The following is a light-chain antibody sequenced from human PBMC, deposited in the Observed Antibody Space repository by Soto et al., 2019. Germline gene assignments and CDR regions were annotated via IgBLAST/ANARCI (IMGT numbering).Light chain of an antibody. CDR3: QQYGSSPTT. V-gene: IGKV3-20*01. CDR1: QTVRSNY. J-gene: IGKJ1*01. Sequence: EIVLTQSPGTLSLSPGERATLSCRASQTVRSNYLAWYQQKPGLAPRLLVYGASSRATGIPDRFSGSGSGTDFTLTISRLEPEDFAVYYCQQYGSSPTTFGQGTKVDIK. CDR2: GAS.